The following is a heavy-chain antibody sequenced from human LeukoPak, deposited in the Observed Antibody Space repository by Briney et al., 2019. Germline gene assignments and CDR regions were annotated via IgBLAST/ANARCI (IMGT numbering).Heavy chain of an antibody. CDR3: AKDKASGSSWYAYYFDY. V-gene: IGHV3-9*01. J-gene: IGHJ4*02. CDR1: GFTFDDYA. Sequence: PGGSLRLSCAASGFTFDDYAMHWVRQAPGKGLEWVSGISWNSGSMDYADSVKGRFTISRDNAKNSLYLQMNSLRAEDTALYYCAKDKASGSSWYAYYFDYWGQGTLVTVSS. CDR2: ISWNSGSM. D-gene: IGHD6-13*01.